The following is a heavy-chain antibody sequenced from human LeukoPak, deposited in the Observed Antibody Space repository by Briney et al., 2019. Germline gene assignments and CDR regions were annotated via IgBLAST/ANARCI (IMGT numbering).Heavy chain of an antibody. CDR1: GGSLSGYY. V-gene: IGHV4-34*01. D-gene: IGHD6-13*01. Sequence: SETLSLTCAVYGGSLSGYYWSWIRQPPGKGLEWIGEIDPSGITNYNPSLKSRVTISVDTSKNQFSLKLSSVTAADTAVYYCARVHSSSWYDYWGQGTLVTVSS. J-gene: IGHJ4*02. CDR2: IDPSGIT. CDR3: ARVHSSSWYDY.